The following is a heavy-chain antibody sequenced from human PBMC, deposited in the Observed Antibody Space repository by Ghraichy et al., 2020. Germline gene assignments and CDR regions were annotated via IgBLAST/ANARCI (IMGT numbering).Heavy chain of an antibody. Sequence: SETLSLTCAVSGVSISTTNWWTWVRQPPGKGLEWIGEVFHSGSTTYKSSLKSRVTISVDKSKNQFSLKLNCVTAADTALYYCAKKTGHSPGDNGMDVWGQGTTVTVSS. CDR1: GVSISTTNW. CDR3: AKKTGHSPGDNGMDV. J-gene: IGHJ6*02. V-gene: IGHV4-4*02. D-gene: IGHD3-9*01. CDR2: VFHSGST.